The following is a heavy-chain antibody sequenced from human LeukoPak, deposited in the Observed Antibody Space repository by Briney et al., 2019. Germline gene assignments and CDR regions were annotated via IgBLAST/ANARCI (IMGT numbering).Heavy chain of an antibody. CDR2: ISAYNGNT. J-gene: IGHJ4*02. CDR1: GYTFTSYG. Sequence: GASVKVSCKASGYTFTSYGISWVRQAPGQGLEWMGWISAYNGNTNYAQELQGRVTMTTDTSTSTAYMELRSLRSDDTAVYYCAIPYYYDSSGYYNQYYFDYWGQGTLVTVSS. CDR3: AIPYYYDSSGYYNQYYFDY. D-gene: IGHD3-22*01. V-gene: IGHV1-18*01.